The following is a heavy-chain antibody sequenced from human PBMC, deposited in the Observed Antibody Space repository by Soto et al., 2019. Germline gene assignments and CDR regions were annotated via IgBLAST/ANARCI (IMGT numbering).Heavy chain of an antibody. V-gene: IGHV3-48*02. J-gene: IGHJ3*02. CDR3: ARDSDGSGSYYFPEAFDI. Sequence: EVQVVESGGGLVQPGGSLRLSCAASGFTFSSYSMNWVRQAPGKGLAWVSYISSSSSTIYYADSVKGRFTISRDSAKNSLYLQMNSLRDEDTAVYYCARDSDGSGSYYFPEAFDIWGQGTMVTVSS. CDR2: ISSSSSTI. D-gene: IGHD3-10*01. CDR1: GFTFSSYS.